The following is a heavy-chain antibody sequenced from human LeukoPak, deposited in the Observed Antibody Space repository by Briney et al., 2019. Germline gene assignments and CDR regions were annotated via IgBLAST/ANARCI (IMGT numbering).Heavy chain of an antibody. CDR3: ARLGLYGYSYGTYYFDY. Sequence: PSETLSLTCTVSGGSISSSSYYWGWIRQPPGKGLEWIGSIYYSGSTYYNPSLKSRVTISVDTSKNQFSLKLSSVTAADTAVYYSARLGLYGYSYGTYYFDYWGQGTLVTVSS. J-gene: IGHJ4*02. D-gene: IGHD5-18*01. CDR2: IYYSGST. V-gene: IGHV4-39*01. CDR1: GGSISSSSYY.